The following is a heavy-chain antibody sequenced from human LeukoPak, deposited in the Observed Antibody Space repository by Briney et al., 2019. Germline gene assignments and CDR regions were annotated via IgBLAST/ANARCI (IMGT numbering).Heavy chain of an antibody. V-gene: IGHV1-2*02. J-gene: IGHJ4*02. CDR1: GYTFTTYA. D-gene: IGHD4/OR15-4a*01. CDR3: ARDLGAFSTEGY. Sequence: ASVKVPCKASGYTFTTYAMNWVRQAPGQGLEWMGWINPNSGGTNYAQKFQGRVTMTRDTSISTAYMELSRLRSDDTAVYYCARDLGAFSTEGYWGQGTLVTVSS. CDR2: INPNSGGT.